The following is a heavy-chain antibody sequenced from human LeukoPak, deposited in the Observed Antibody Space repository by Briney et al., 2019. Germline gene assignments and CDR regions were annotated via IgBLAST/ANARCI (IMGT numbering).Heavy chain of an antibody. J-gene: IGHJ4*02. Sequence: SETLSLTCAVSGGSIITNSYNWGWIRQPPGKGLEWIGSIHYSGSTYDNPSLKSRVTISVDTSKNQFSLKLSSVTAADTAVYYCARDGYNGFDYWGQGTLVTVSS. V-gene: IGHV4-39*07. CDR1: GGSIITNSYN. CDR2: IHYSGST. D-gene: IGHD5-24*01. CDR3: ARDGYNGFDY.